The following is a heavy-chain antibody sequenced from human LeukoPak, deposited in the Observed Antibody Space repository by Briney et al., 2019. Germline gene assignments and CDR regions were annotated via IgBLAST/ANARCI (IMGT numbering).Heavy chain of an antibody. CDR3: ARQVYYYDSRGLDAFDI. J-gene: IGHJ3*02. D-gene: IGHD3-22*01. V-gene: IGHV4-4*09. CDR2: IYTSGST. CDR1: GGSISSYY. Sequence: SETLSLTCTVSGGSISSYYWSWIRQPPGKGLECIGYIYTSGSTNYNPSLKSRVTISVDTSKNQFSLKLSSVTAADTAVYYCARQVYYYDSRGLDAFDIWGQGTMVTVSS.